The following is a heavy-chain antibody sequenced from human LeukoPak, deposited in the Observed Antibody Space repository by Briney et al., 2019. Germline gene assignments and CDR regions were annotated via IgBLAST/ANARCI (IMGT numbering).Heavy chain of an antibody. V-gene: IGHV4-34*01. CDR2: INHSGST. CDR1: GGSFSGSY. Sequence: SETLSLTCAVYGGSFSGSYWNWIRQPPGKGLEWIGEINHSGSTNYNPSLKSRVTISVDTSKNQFSLKLSSVTAADTAVYYCARDSIAVAGVFDPWGQGTLVTVSS. CDR3: ARDSIAVAGVFDP. D-gene: IGHD6-19*01. J-gene: IGHJ5*02.